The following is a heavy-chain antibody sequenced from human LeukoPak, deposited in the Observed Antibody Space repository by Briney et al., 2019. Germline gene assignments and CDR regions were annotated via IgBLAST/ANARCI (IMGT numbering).Heavy chain of an antibody. Sequence: PSETLSPTCAVYGGSFSGYYWSWIRQPPGKGLEWIGEINHSGSTNYNPSLKSRVTISVDTPKNQFSLKLSSVTAADTAEYYCARASPYYYDSSGYYYDYWGQGTLVTVSS. D-gene: IGHD3-22*01. CDR1: GGSFSGYY. V-gene: IGHV4-34*01. J-gene: IGHJ4*02. CDR2: INHSGST. CDR3: ARASPYYYDSSGYYYDY.